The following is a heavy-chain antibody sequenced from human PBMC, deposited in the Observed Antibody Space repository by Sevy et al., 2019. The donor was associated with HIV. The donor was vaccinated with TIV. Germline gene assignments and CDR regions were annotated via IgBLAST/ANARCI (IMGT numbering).Heavy chain of an antibody. Sequence: SETLSLTYTVSGGSISAYYWSWIRQPPGKPLEYIGYIYYTGSTNYNPSLKSRVTISVDTSKNQFSLKLNSVTAADTAVYFCARAPPVRSGDDSLDWFDPWGQGTLVTVSS. CDR3: ARAPPVRSGDDSLDWFDP. V-gene: IGHV4-59*01. J-gene: IGHJ5*02. CDR2: IYYTGST. D-gene: IGHD5-12*01. CDR1: GGSISAYY.